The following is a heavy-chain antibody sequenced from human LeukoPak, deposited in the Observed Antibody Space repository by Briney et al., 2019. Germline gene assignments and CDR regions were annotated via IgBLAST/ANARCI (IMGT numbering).Heavy chain of an antibody. J-gene: IGHJ1*01. V-gene: IGHV4-34*01. CDR2: INHSGST. D-gene: IGHD3-22*01. Sequence: SETLSLTCAVYGGSFSGYYWSWIRQPPGEGLEWIGEINHSGSTNYNPSLKSRVTISVDTSKNQFSLKLSSVTAADTAVYYCARGPRITMIVVAQRYFQHWGQGTLVTVSS. CDR1: GGSFSGYY. CDR3: ARGPRITMIVVAQRYFQH.